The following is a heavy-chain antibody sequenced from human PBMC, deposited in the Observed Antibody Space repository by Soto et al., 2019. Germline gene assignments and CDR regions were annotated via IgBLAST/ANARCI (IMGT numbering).Heavy chain of an antibody. J-gene: IGHJ4*02. CDR3: VRDERGTCSGPNCYYFDY. Sequence: ASVKVSCKASGYIFTHYGISWVRQAPGQGLEWMAWTSANNDDSNYAPKLQDRVTLTTDTSTGTAYMELRSLRSDDTAVYYCVRDERGTCSGPNCYYFDYWGQGTLVTISS. V-gene: IGHV1-18*04. CDR1: GYIFTHYG. CDR2: TSANNDDS. D-gene: IGHD2-2*01.